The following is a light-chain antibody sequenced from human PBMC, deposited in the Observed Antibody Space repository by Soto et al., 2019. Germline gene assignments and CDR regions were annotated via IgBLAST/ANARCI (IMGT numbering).Light chain of an antibody. J-gene: IGKJ5*01. V-gene: IGKV3-11*01. CDR2: ADS. Sequence: EIVLTQSPATLSLSPGEKSTLSCRASQSVSGYIGWYQQKTGQAPRLLIYADSNRATGIPARFSGSGYGTDFNLTISSLETEDFSVYYCQQRYNWPITFGQGTRLEIK. CDR1: QSVSGY. CDR3: QQRYNWPIT.